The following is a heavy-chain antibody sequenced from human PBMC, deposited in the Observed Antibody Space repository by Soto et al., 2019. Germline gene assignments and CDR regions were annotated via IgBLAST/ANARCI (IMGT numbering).Heavy chain of an antibody. Sequence: PSETLSLTCTVSGGSISSGGYYWSWIRQHPGKGLEWIGYIYYSGSTNYNPSLKSRVTISVDTSKNQFSLKLSSVTAADTAVYYCARDKGSGRGDYVGFQHWGQGTLVTVSS. D-gene: IGHD4-17*01. CDR2: IYYSGST. V-gene: IGHV4-61*08. CDR1: GGSISSGGYY. J-gene: IGHJ1*01. CDR3: ARDKGSGRGDYVGFQH.